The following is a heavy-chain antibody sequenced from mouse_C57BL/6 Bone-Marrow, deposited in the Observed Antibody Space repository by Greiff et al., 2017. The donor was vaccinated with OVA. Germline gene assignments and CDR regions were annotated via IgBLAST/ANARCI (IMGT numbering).Heavy chain of an antibody. CDR3: ARSWDYFDY. Sequence: VQRVESGAELVRPGTSVKVSCKASGYAFTNYLIEWVKQRPGQGLEWIGVINPGSGGTNYNEKFKGKATLTADKSSSTAYMQLSSLTSEDSAVYFCARSWDYFDYWGQGTTLTVSS. CDR2: INPGSGGT. CDR1: GYAFTNYL. J-gene: IGHJ2*01. D-gene: IGHD4-1*01. V-gene: IGHV1-54*01.